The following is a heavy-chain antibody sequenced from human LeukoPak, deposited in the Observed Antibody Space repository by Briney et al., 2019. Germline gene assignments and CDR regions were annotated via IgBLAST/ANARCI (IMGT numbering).Heavy chain of an antibody. J-gene: IGHJ4*02. D-gene: IGHD1-26*01. V-gene: IGHV1-8*01. Sequence: WASVKVSCKASGYTFTSYDINWVRQATGQGLEWMGWMNPNSGNTGYAQKFQGRVTMTRNTSISTAYMELSSLRSEDTAVYYCARGSLKWELLPMGYWGQGTLVTVSS. CDR3: ARGSLKWELLPMGY. CDR1: GYTFTSYD. CDR2: MNPNSGNT.